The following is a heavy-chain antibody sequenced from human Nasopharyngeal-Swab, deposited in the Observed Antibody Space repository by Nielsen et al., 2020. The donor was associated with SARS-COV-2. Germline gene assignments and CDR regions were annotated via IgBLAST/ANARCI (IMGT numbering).Heavy chain of an antibody. J-gene: IGHJ6*03. CDR2: FDPEDGET. CDR3: ATAGPAATDYYYMDV. V-gene: IGHV1-24*01. D-gene: IGHD2-2*01. Sequence: WVRQAPGQGLEWMGGFDPEDGETIYAQKFQGRVTMTEDTSTDTAYMELSSPRSEDTAVYYCATAGPAATDYYYMDVWGKGTTVTVSS.